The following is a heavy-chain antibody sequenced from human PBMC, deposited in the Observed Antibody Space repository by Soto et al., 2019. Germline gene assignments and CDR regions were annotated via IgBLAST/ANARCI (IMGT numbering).Heavy chain of an antibody. CDR2: ISYSGNP. D-gene: IGHD2-21*01. V-gene: IGHV4-59*08. CDR1: GASISSYY. J-gene: IGHJ4*02. CDR3: ARHYSADPFDY. Sequence: SETLSLTCTVSGASISSYYWSWIRQPPGKGLEWIGHISYSGNPDYNPSLNSRVTISADTSKNQFSLKLTSVTAADTAVYYCARHYSADPFDYWGQGTLVTV.